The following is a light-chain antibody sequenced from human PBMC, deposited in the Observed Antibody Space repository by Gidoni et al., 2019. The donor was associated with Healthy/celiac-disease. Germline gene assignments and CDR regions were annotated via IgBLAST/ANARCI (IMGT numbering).Light chain of an antibody. CDR2: AAS. CDR1: QSIRNY. CDR3: QQSYSTLWA. J-gene: IGKJ1*01. V-gene: IGKV1-39*01. Sequence: DIQMTQSPSSLSASVGDRVTITCRASQSIRNYLNWYQQKPGKAPKLLIYAASSLQSGVPSRFSGSGGGTDFTLTISSLQPEDFATYYCQQSYSTLWAFGQXTKVEIK.